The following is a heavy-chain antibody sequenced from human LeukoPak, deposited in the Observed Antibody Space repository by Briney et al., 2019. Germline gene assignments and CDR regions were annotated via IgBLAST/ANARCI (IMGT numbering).Heavy chain of an antibody. CDR1: GFTFSTYS. J-gene: IGHJ4*02. CDR2: ISGSSSTI. V-gene: IGHV3-48*01. D-gene: IGHD6-13*01. CDR3: ARAIAAAEDD. Sequence: GGSLRLSCAASGFTFSTYSMNWVRQAPGKGLEWVSYISGSSSTIYYADSVKGRFTISRDNAKSSVHLQMNSLRAEDTAVYYCARAIAAAEDDWGQGTLVTVSS.